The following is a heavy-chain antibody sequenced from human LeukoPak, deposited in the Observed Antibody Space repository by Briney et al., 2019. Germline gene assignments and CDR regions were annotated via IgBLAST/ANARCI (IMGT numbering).Heavy chain of an antibody. CDR1: GFTFSDYY. J-gene: IGHJ5*02. CDR2: ISSSGSII. Sequence: VGSLRFSSAASGFTFSDYYMSSIRQAPGKGLEWVSYISSSGSIIYYADSVRGRFTVSRDNAKNSLYLQMNSLRGEDTAVYYCARAGYSYGYGWFDPWGQGTLVTVSS. CDR3: ARAGYSYGYGWFDP. V-gene: IGHV3-11*01. D-gene: IGHD5-18*01.